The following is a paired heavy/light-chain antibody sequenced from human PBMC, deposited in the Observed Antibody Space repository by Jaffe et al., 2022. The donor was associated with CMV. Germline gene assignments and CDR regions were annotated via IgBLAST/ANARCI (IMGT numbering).Heavy chain of an antibody. CDR2: ITRDAFGT. CDR3: ARGRGMSGQYIGAFDI. Sequence: EEQLVESGGGLVEPGGSLTLSCAASGFTFKHYAMTWVRQRPGTGLEWVATITRDAFGTYHAGSVMGRFTISRDNFKNTLYLQMNSLRAEDTAVYYCARGRGMSGQYIGAFDIWGQGTMVTVSS. J-gene: IGHJ3*02. V-gene: IGHV3-23*04. CDR1: GFTFKHYA. D-gene: IGHD5-12*01.
Light chain of an antibody. Sequence: DIQMTQSPSTLSASVGDRVTITCRASQSISNWLAWYQQRPGKAPNLLIYEASSLESGVPSRFSGSGSGTEFTLTISNLQPDDFARYYCQQYERYPWTFGQGTKLQI. J-gene: IGKJ2*01. CDR1: QSISNW. CDR2: EAS. CDR3: QQYERYPWT. V-gene: IGKV1-5*03.